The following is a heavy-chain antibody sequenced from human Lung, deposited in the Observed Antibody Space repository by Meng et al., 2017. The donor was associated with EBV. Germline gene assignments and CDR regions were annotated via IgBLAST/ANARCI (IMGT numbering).Heavy chain of an antibody. CDR1: GYTFSQYW. D-gene: IGHD2-8*02. CDR3: SRDLVGSDDS. J-gene: IGHJ5*01. CDR2: LNEHGAIT. Sequence: VRLVWSGGAVVQPGGSMSLSCVGSGYTFSQYWMHWVRQAPGMGLEWVSRLNEHGAITTYADSVRGRFTISRDNAKNTLYLQMNSLRTEGTAVYYCSRDLVGSDDSWGRGTLVTVSS. V-gene: IGHV3-74*01.